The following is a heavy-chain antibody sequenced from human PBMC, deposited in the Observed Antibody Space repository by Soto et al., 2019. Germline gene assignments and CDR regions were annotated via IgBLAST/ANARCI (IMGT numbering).Heavy chain of an antibody. CDR3: AREGVAPYYYYGMDV. J-gene: IGHJ6*02. CDR2: ISTYNGDT. D-gene: IGHD5-12*01. Sequence: ASVMVSCKASGYTFTRSGISWVRQAPGQGLEWMGWISTYNGDTNYAQKFQGRVTMTTDTSTSTAYMELRSLRSDDTAVYYCAREGVAPYYYYGMDVWGQGTTVTVSS. CDR1: GYTFTRSG. V-gene: IGHV1-18*01.